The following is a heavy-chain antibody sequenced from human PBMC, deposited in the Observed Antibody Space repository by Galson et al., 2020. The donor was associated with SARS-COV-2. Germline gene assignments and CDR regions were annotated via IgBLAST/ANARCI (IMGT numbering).Heavy chain of an antibody. CDR2: INNDGSST. Sequence: GESLKISCAASGFSFSSYWMHWVRQAPGKGLVWVSRINNDGSSTSYADSVKGRFTISRDNAKNTLYLQMNSLRAEDTAVYYCARDRWELLSVYYYYMDVWGKGTTVTISS. CDR3: ARDRWELLSVYYYYMDV. J-gene: IGHJ6*03. V-gene: IGHV3-74*01. CDR1: GFSFSSYW. D-gene: IGHD1-26*01.